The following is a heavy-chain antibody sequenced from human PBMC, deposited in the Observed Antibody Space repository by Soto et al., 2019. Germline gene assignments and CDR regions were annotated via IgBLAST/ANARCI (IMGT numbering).Heavy chain of an antibody. CDR3: ARDWGRTAMVKGFDY. D-gene: IGHD5-18*01. CDR2: IYHSGST. Sequence: PSETLSLTCAVSGGSISSGGYSWSWIRQPPGKGLEWIGYIYHSGSTYYNPSGGSTSYAQKFQGRVTMTRDTSTSTVYMELSSLRSEDTAVYYCARDWGRTAMVKGFDYWGQGTLVTVSS. CDR1: GGSISSGGYS. V-gene: IGHV4-30-2*01. J-gene: IGHJ4*02.